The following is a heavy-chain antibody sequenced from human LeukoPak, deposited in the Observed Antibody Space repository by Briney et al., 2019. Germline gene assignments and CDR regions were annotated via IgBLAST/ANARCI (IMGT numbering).Heavy chain of an antibody. CDR3: ARQHRGEAVAGHLQPFDY. V-gene: IGHV4-59*08. J-gene: IGHJ4*02. CDR2: IYYSGST. D-gene: IGHD6-19*01. CDR1: GGSISSYY. Sequence: PSETLSLPCTVSGGSISSYYWNWIRQPPGKGLEWIGYIYYSGSTNYNPSLKSRVTISVDTSKNQFSLKLSSVTAADTAVYFCARQHRGEAVAGHLQPFDYWGQGTLVTVSS.